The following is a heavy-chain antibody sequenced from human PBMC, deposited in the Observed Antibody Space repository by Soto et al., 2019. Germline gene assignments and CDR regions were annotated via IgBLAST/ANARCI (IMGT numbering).Heavy chain of an antibody. J-gene: IGHJ4*02. CDR2: IYYSGST. CDR3: ARHEVISAGFDY. Sequence: PSETLSLTCTVSGGSISSSSYYWGWIRQPPGKGLEWIGSIYYSGSTYYNPSLKSRVTISVDTSKNQFSLKLSSVTAADTAVYYCARHEVISAGFDYWGQGTLVTVSS. CDR1: GGSISSSSYY. V-gene: IGHV4-39*01. D-gene: IGHD4-4*01.